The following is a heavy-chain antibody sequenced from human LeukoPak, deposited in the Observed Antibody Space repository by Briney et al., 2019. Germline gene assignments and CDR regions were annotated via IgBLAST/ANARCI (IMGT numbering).Heavy chain of an antibody. CDR2: IRHDGSSK. D-gene: IGHD5-18*01. J-gene: IGHJ3*02. Sequence: GGSLRLSCVASGFSFSTYGMHWVRQAPGKGLEWVAFIRHDGSSKYYADSVKGRFTISRDNAKNSLYLQMNSLRAEDTAVYYCAREGYSYGGLDAFDIWGQGTMVTVSS. CDR1: GFSFSTYG. CDR3: AREGYSYGGLDAFDI. V-gene: IGHV3-30*02.